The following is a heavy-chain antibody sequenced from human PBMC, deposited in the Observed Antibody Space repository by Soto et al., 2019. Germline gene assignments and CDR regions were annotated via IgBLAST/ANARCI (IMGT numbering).Heavy chain of an antibody. J-gene: IGHJ4*02. CDR2: ISAYNGNT. Sequence: ASVKVSCKASGGTFSSYAISWVRQAPGQGLEWMGGISAYNGNTNYAQKLQGRVTMTTDTSTSTAYMELRSLRSDDTAVYYCARDYDFWSGYTAPVAFDYWGQGTLVTVSS. CDR1: GGTFSSYA. V-gene: IGHV1-18*01. CDR3: ARDYDFWSGYTAPVAFDY. D-gene: IGHD3-3*01.